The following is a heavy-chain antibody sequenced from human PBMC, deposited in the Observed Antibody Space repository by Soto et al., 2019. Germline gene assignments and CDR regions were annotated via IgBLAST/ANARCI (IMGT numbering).Heavy chain of an antibody. CDR3: AIGYYYDSSGYPYGMDV. CDR2: IYYSGST. J-gene: IGHJ6*02. V-gene: IGHV4-31*03. Sequence: QVQLQESGPGLVKPSQTLSLTCTVSGGSISSGGYYWSWIRQHPGKGLEWIGYIYYSGSTYYNLSLKSRVNITVDTSKNQFSLKLSSVTAADTAVYYGAIGYYYDSSGYPYGMDVWGQGTTVTVSS. CDR1: GGSISSGGYY. D-gene: IGHD3-22*01.